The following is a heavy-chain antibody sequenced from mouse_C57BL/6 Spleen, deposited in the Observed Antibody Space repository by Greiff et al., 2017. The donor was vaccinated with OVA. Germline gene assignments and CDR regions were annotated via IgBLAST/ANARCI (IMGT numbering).Heavy chain of an antibody. D-gene: IGHD4-1*01. CDR3: ARWNWDNYAMDY. V-gene: IGHV5-16*01. Sequence: EVQVVESEGGLVQPGSSMKLSCTASGFTFSDYYMAWVRQVPEKGLEWVANINYDGSSTYYLDSLKSRFIISRDNAKNILYLQMSSLKSEDTATYYCARWNWDNYAMDYWGQGTSVTVSS. J-gene: IGHJ4*01. CDR1: GFTFSDYY. CDR2: INYDGSST.